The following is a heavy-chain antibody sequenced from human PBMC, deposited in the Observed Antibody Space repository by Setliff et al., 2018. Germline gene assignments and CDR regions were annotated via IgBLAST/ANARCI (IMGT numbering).Heavy chain of an antibody. CDR1: GGSFSTYF. J-gene: IGHJ4*02. V-gene: IGHV4-34*01. CDR2: ISHSGSA. CDR3: RLAHCNTTSCEEALDF. Sequence: NPSETLSLTCAVYGGSFSTYFWSWIRQPPGKGLEWIGGISHSGSANYNPSLKSRVTMSVDTSKNQFSLNLNSVTAADTAVYYFRLAHCNTTSCEEALDFWSQGTQVTVSS. D-gene: IGHD2-2*01.